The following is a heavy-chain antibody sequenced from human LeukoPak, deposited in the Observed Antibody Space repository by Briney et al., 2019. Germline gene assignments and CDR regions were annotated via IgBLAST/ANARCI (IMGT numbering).Heavy chain of an antibody. CDR1: GYTFPDYG. Sequence: ASVKVSCKASGYTFPDYGISWVRQAPGQGLEWMGWISADIGNTNYAQNLQGRVTMTRDRSTSTGYMELTSLTSDDTAVYYCARDRLGYCGYGSCLLFDNWGQGTLVTVSS. V-gene: IGHV1-18*01. J-gene: IGHJ4*02. CDR2: ISADIGNT. CDR3: ARDRLGYCGYGSCLLFDN. D-gene: IGHD2-15*01.